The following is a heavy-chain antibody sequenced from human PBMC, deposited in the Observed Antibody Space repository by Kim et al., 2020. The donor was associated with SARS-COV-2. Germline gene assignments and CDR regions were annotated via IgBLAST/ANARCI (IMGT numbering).Heavy chain of an antibody. D-gene: IGHD3-3*01. CDR3: AQGGYDFWSGYHKPNWFDP. J-gene: IGHJ5*02. V-gene: IGHV1-69*13. Sequence: SVKVSCKASGGTFSSYAISWVRQAPGQGLEWMGGIIPIFGTANYAQKFQGRVTITADESTSTAYMELSSLRSEDTAVYYCAQGGYDFWSGYHKPNWFDPWGQGTLVTVSS. CDR2: IIPIFGTA. CDR1: GGTFSSYA.